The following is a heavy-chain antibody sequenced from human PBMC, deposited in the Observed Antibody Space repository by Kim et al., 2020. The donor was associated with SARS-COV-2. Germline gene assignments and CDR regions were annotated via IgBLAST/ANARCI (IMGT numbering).Heavy chain of an antibody. CDR2: ISAYNGNT. J-gene: IGHJ4*02. CDR3: ARKVGPGDSSGYYYTDY. Sequence: ASVKVSCKASGYTFTSYGISWVRQAPGQGLEWMGWISAYNGNTNYAQKLQGRVTMTTDTSTSTAYMELRSLRSDDTAVYYCARKVGPGDSSGYYYTDYWGQGTLVTVSS. V-gene: IGHV1-18*01. D-gene: IGHD3-22*01. CDR1: GYTFTSYG.